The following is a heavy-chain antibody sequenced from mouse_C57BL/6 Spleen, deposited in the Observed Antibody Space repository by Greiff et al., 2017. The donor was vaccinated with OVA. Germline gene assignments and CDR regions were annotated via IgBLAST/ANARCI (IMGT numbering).Heavy chain of an antibody. CDR2: ISYSGSP. D-gene: IGHD2-4*01. Sequence: EVKLMESGPGMVKPSQSLSLTCTVTGYSITSGYDWHWIRHFPGNKLEWMGYISYSGSPNYNPSLKSRISITHDTSKNHFFLKLNSVTTEDTATDYCARGDDYDEAWFAYWGQGTLVTVSA. CDR1: GYSITSGYD. J-gene: IGHJ3*01. CDR3: ARGDDYDEAWFAY. V-gene: IGHV3-1*01.